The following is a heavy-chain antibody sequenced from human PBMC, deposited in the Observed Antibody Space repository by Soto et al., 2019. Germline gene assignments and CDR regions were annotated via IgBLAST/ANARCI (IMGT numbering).Heavy chain of an antibody. CDR2: ISFYNGDT. Sequence: QVQLVQSGAEVKKPGVSVKVSCKASGYTFSTYGISWVRQAPGQGLDWMGWISFYNGDTNYAQKVQGRVTMTTDTSTSTAYMELRSLTSDDTAVYYCARHGPPPYYYYGLDVWGQGTTVTVSS. CDR3: ARHGPPPYYYYGLDV. CDR1: GYTFSTYG. J-gene: IGHJ6*02. V-gene: IGHV1-18*01.